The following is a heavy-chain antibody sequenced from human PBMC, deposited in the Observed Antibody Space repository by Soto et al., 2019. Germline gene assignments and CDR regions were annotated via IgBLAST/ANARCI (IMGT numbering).Heavy chain of an antibody. J-gene: IGHJ3*02. Sequence: PGESLKISCRGSGYTFDNYWIGWVRQLSGKGLEWMGHIYPGDSDTRYSPSFEGQVTMSADKSISTVYLQWSSLKASDTAMYYSASLGAILTGYDSFDMWGQGTAVTVSS. D-gene: IGHD3-9*01. CDR2: IYPGDSDT. CDR1: GYTFDNYW. CDR3: ASLGAILTGYDSFDM. V-gene: IGHV5-51*01.